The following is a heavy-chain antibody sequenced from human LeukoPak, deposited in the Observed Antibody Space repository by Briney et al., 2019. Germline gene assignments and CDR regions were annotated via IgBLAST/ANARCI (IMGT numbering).Heavy chain of an antibody. CDR2: ISSNGGST. CDR3: ARAPRGVVMGGNAFDI. D-gene: IGHD4-23*01. J-gene: IGHJ3*02. CDR1: GFTFSSYA. Sequence: PGGSPRLSCAASGFTFSSYAMLWVRQAPGKGLEYVSAISSNGGSTYYANSVKGRFTISRDNSKNTLYLQMGSLRAEDMAVYYCARAPRGVVMGGNAFDIWGQGTMVTVSS. V-gene: IGHV3-64*01.